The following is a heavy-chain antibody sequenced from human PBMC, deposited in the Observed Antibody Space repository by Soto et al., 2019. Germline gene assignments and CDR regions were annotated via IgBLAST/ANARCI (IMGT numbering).Heavy chain of an antibody. CDR3: AREPRASNGDYINSYYYYMDV. CDR2: IKTDGSRT. CDR1: GFAFTSYR. D-gene: IGHD4-17*01. Sequence: EVQLVESGGGLVQPGGSLRLSCVASGFAFTSYRMHWVRQAPGKGLVWVSRIKTDGSRTTYADSVKGRFTISRDNAKNTLYLQMNSLRAEDTAVYNCAREPRASNGDYINSYYYYMDVWGTGTTVTVSS. V-gene: IGHV3-74*03. J-gene: IGHJ6*03.